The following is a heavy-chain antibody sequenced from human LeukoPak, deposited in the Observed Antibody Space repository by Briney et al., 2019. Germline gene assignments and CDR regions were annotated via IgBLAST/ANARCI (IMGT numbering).Heavy chain of an antibody. J-gene: IGHJ5*02. D-gene: IGHD6-13*01. CDR2: IYYSGSI. V-gene: IGHV4-39*07. CDR3: ARASIAAAGWGFDP. Sequence: PSETLSLTCTVSGGSIGSSSYYWGWIRQPPGKGLEWIGSIYYSGSIYYNPSLKSRVTISVDTSKNQFSLKLSSVTAADTAVYYCARASIAAAGWGFDPWGQGTLVTVSS. CDR1: GGSIGSSSYY.